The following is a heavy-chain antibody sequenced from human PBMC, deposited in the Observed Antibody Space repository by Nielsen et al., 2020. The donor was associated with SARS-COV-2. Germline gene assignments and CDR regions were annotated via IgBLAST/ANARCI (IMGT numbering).Heavy chain of an antibody. CDR1: GFTFSSYA. CDR3: ARATHRGWFMGRAFDY. CDR2: ISYDGSNK. V-gene: IGHV3-30-3*01. Sequence: GGSLRLSCAASGFTFSSYAMHWVRQAPGKGLEWVAVISYDGSNKYYADSVKGRFTISRDNSKNTLYLQMNSLRAEDTAVYYCARATHRGWFMGRAFDYWGQGTLVTVSS. D-gene: IGHD6-19*01. J-gene: IGHJ4*02.